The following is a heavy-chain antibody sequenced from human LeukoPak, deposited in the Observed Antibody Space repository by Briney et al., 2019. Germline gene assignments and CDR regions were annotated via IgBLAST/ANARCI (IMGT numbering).Heavy chain of an antibody. CDR3: ARCIYYGSGSYYLPYYYYHMDV. CDR1: GGSISSYY. Sequence: SETLSLTCTVSGGSISSYYWSWIRQPPGKGLEWIGYIYYSGSTNYNPSLKSRVTISVDTSKNQFSLKLSSVTAADTAVYYCARCIYYGSGSYYLPYYYYHMDVWGKGTTVTISS. V-gene: IGHV4-59*08. J-gene: IGHJ6*03. CDR2: IYYSGST. D-gene: IGHD3-10*01.